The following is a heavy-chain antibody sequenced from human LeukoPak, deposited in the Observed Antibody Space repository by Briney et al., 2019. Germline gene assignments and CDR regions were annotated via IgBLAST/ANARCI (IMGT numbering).Heavy chain of an antibody. CDR2: IIPIFGTA. Sequence: SVKVSCKASGGTFSSCAISWVREAPGQGLEWMGGIIPIFGTANYAQKFQGRVTITADESTSTAYMELSSLRSEDTAVYYCARSSGWYFPFDYWGQGTLVSVSS. J-gene: IGHJ4*02. V-gene: IGHV1-69*01. D-gene: IGHD6-19*01. CDR3: ARSSGWYFPFDY. CDR1: GGTFSSCA.